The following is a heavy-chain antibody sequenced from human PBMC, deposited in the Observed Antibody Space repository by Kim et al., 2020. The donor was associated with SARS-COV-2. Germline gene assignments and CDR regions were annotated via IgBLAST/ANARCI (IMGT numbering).Heavy chain of an antibody. V-gene: IGHV4-34*01. D-gene: IGHD3-16*01. CDR2: INHSGST. J-gene: IGHJ4*02. CDR1: GGSFSGYY. CDR3: ARGGWGRNRNRVLDY. Sequence: SETLSLTCAVYGGSFSGYYWSWIRQPPGKGLECIGEINHSGSTNYNPSLKSRVTISVDTSKNQFSLKLSSVTAADTAVYYCARGGWGRNRNRVLDYWGQGTLVTVSS.